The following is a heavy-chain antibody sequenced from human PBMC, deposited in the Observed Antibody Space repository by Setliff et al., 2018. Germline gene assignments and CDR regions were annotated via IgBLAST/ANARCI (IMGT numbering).Heavy chain of an antibody. CDR2: ISAYNGNT. CDR3: ARCRDYYDSSGYYPGAFDI. CDR1: GYISTSYG. J-gene: IGHJ3*02. V-gene: IGHV1-18*01. Sequence: ASVKVSCKASGYISTSYGITWVRQAPGQGLEWMGRISAYNGNTNYAQKLQGRVTMTTDTSTSTAYMELRSLRSDDTAVYYCARCRDYYDSSGYYPGAFDIWGQGTMVTVSS. D-gene: IGHD3-22*01.